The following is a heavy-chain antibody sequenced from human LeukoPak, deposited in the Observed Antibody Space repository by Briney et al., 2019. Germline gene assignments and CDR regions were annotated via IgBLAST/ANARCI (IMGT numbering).Heavy chain of an antibody. D-gene: IGHD3-22*01. V-gene: IGHV3-30-3*01. Sequence: GRSLRLSCAASGFTFSSYAMHWVRQAPGKGLEWVAVISYDGSNKYYADSVKGRFTISRDDSKNTLYLQMNSLRAEDTAVYYCARKAIQYYDSSGHEKYNWFDPWGQGTLVTVSS. J-gene: IGHJ5*02. CDR2: ISYDGSNK. CDR3: ARKAIQYYDSSGHEKYNWFDP. CDR1: GFTFSSYA.